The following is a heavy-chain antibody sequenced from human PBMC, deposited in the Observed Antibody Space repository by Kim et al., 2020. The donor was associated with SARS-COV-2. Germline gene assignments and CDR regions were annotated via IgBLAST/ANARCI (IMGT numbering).Heavy chain of an antibody. CDR1: GFTFSDSA. CDR2: IRSKVNGYAT. Sequence: GGSRRLSCGASGFTFSDSAMHWVRRASGKGLEWVGRIRSKVNGYATAYSASVRGRFTISRDDSRNTAYLQMNSLKTEDTAVYYCTRDPGTTLACWDAFDSWGQGTMVAVSS. J-gene: IGHJ3*02. V-gene: IGHV3-73*01. CDR3: TRDPGTTLACWDAFDS. D-gene: IGHD1-1*01.